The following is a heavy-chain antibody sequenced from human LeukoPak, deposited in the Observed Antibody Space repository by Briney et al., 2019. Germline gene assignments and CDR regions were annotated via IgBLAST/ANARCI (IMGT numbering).Heavy chain of an antibody. J-gene: IGHJ4*02. V-gene: IGHV3-21*01. Sequence: GGSLRLSCTASGFTFDDFSIHWVRQTPGKGLEWVSSISSSSSYIYYADSVKGRFTISRDNAKNSLYLQMNSLRAEDTAVYYCARGLDYYETAWGQGTLVTVSS. CDR3: ARGLDYYETA. CDR2: ISSSSSYI. D-gene: IGHD3-22*01. CDR1: GFTFDDFS.